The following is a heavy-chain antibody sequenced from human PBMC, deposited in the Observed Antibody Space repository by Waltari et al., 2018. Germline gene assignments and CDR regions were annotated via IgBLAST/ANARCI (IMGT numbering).Heavy chain of an antibody. CDR2: ISQILGIL. J-gene: IGHJ5*02. CDR1: GDILSIHA. V-gene: IGHV1-69*10. Sequence: QVQLVQSGAEVKKPGSSVKVSFKGSGDILSIHAISWVRQAPGQVLEWMGGISQILGILTYEKKFHGSITLTADTSTNTVYMELSSVRSEDTAVYYCAIAHLLVAGAIDHWLDPWGQGTLVTVSS. D-gene: IGHD3-10*01. CDR3: AIAHLLVAGAIDHWLDP.